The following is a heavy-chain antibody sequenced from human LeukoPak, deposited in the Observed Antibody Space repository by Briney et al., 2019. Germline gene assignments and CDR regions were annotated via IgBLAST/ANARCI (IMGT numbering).Heavy chain of an antibody. CDR2: IYPGDSDT. J-gene: IGHJ5*02. CDR1: GYRFTSYW. V-gene: IGHV5-51*01. Sequence: GESLQISCKGSGYRFTSYWIGWVRQMPGKGLEWMGIIYPGDSDTRYSPSFQGQVTISADRSISTAYLQWSSLKASDTAIYYCARRGYSSGWYWFDPWGQGTLVTVSS. D-gene: IGHD6-19*01. CDR3: ARRGYSSGWYWFDP.